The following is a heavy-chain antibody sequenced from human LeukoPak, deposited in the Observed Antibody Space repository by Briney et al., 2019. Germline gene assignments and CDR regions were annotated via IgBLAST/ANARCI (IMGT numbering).Heavy chain of an antibody. CDR3: AREHSSGWAPN. CDR1: GFTFNSYA. J-gene: IGHJ4*02. Sequence: PGGSLRLSCAASGFTFNSYAMSWIRQPPGKGLEWIGEINHSGSTNYNPSLKSRVTISVDTSKNQFSLKLSSVTAADTAVYYCAREHSSGWAPNWGQGTLVTVSS. D-gene: IGHD6-19*01. V-gene: IGHV4-34*01. CDR2: INHSGST.